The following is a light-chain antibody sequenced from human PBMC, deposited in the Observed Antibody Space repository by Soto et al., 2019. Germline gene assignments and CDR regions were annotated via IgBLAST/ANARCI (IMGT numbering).Light chain of an antibody. Sequence: EIVLTQSPATLSLSPGDGATLSCRASQSVSSYLAWYQQKPGQAPRLLIYDASNRATGISARFSGSGSGTDFTLTISSLEPEDFAVYFCQQRSYWPLTFGGGTKVDIK. CDR3: QQRSYWPLT. J-gene: IGKJ4*01. V-gene: IGKV3-11*01. CDR2: DAS. CDR1: QSVSSY.